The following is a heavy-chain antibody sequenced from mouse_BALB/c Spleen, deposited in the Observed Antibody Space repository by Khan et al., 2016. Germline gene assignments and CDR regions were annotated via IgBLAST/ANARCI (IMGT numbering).Heavy chain of an antibody. CDR3: VRQGGWEDYFDY. Sequence: EVQLVESGGGLVQPKGSLKLSCAASGFTFNTYAMNWVRQAPGKGLEWVARIRSKSNNYATYHADSVNDRFTISRDDSQSMLYLQMNNLKTEDSAWSDCVRQGGWEDYFDYWGQGTTLTVSS. J-gene: IGHJ2*01. CDR1: GFTFNTYA. V-gene: IGHV10-1*02. D-gene: IGHD2-3*01. CDR2: IRSKSNNYAT.